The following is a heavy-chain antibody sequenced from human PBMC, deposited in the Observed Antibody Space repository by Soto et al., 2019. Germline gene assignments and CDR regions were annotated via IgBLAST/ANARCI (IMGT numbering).Heavy chain of an antibody. CDR3: ARTTNYYYYGMDV. CDR1: GFTVSSNY. Sequence: XGSLRLSCAASGFTVSSNYMSGVRQAPGKGLEWVSVIYSGGSTYYADSVKGRFTISRDNSKNTLYLQMNSLRAEDTAVYYCARTTNYYYYGMDVWGQGTTVTVSS. J-gene: IGHJ6*02. V-gene: IGHV3-53*01. D-gene: IGHD1-1*01. CDR2: IYSGGST.